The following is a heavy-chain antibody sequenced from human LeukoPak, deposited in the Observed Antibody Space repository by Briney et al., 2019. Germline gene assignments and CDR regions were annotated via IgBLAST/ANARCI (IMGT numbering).Heavy chain of an antibody. CDR2: IKQDGSEK. D-gene: IGHD3-10*01. J-gene: IGHJ6*02. V-gene: IGHV3-7*01. Sequence: PGGSLRLSCALSGFPFSRHWMSWVRQAPGKGLEWLANIKQDGSEKYYVDSVEGRLTISRDNAKNSLYLQMNSLRAEDTAVYYCARSYYGSGTSYGMDVWGQGTTVTVSS. CDR3: ARSYYGSGTSYGMDV. CDR1: GFPFSRHW.